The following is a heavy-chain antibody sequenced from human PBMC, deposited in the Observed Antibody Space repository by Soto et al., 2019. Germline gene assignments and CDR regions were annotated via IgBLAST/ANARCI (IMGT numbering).Heavy chain of an antibody. J-gene: IGHJ6*03. D-gene: IGHD2-8*01. CDR3: ARDLTGSGYCTNGVCPKDYYYYYMDV. CDR2: IYSGGST. Sequence: GGSLRLSCAASGFTVSSNYMSWVRQAPGKGLEWVSVIYSGGSTYYADSVKGRFTISRDNSKNTLYLQMNRLRAEDTAVYYCARDLTGSGYCTNGVCPKDYYYYYMDVWGKGTTVTVSS. V-gene: IGHV3-66*01. CDR1: GFTVSSNY.